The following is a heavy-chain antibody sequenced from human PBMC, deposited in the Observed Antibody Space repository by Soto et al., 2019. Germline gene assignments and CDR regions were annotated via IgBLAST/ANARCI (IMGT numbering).Heavy chain of an antibody. CDR3: ASEKDYHDTSGYFDY. CDR1: GFTFSSYG. Sequence: GGSLRLSCAASGFTFSSYGMHWVRQAPGKGLEWVAVIWYDGSNKYYADSVKGRFTISRDNSKNALYLQMNSLRAEDTAVYYCASEKDYHDTSGYFDYWGQGTLVTVSS. J-gene: IGHJ4*02. CDR2: IWYDGSNK. D-gene: IGHD3-22*01. V-gene: IGHV3-33*01.